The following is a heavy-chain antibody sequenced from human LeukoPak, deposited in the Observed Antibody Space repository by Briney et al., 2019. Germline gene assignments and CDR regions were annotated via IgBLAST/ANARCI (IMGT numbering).Heavy chain of an antibody. CDR3: AKGSGELLWFGELSYFDY. CDR1: GLTFSSSW. V-gene: IGHV3-7*03. D-gene: IGHD3-10*01. Sequence: GGSLRLSCAVSGLTFSSSWMDWVRQAPGKGLEWVASINPDGNKKYSADSVKGRFTISRDNAENTLYLQMNSLRAEDTAVYYCAKGSGELLWFGELSYFDYWGQGTLVTVSS. CDR2: INPDGNKK. J-gene: IGHJ4*02.